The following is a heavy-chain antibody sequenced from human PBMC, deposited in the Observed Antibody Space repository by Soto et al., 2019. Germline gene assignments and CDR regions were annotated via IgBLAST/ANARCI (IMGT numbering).Heavy chain of an antibody. Sequence: SETLSLTCTVSSVSVSSGNYYWSWIRQPPGKGLEWIGYIYYSGSTNYNPSLKTRVTMSVDTPKNQFSLKLSSVTAADTAVYYCARVYSGSRKIDSWGQGTLVTVSS. CDR1: SVSVSSGNYY. V-gene: IGHV4-61*01. CDR3: ARVYSGSRKIDS. D-gene: IGHD1-26*01. CDR2: IYYSGST. J-gene: IGHJ4*02.